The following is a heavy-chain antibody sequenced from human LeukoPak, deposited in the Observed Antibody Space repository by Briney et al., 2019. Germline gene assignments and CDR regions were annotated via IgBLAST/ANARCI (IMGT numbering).Heavy chain of an antibody. CDR2: MNPNSGNT. Sequence: ASVKVSCKASGYTFTSYDINWVRQATGQGLEWMGWMNPNSGNTGYAQKFQGRVTMTRNTSISTAYMELSSLRSEDTAVYYCASLPGHYGDYSEDQEGTHWGQGTLVTVSS. D-gene: IGHD4-17*01. J-gene: IGHJ4*02. CDR3: ASLPGHYGDYSEDQEGTH. CDR1: GYTFTSYD. V-gene: IGHV1-8*01.